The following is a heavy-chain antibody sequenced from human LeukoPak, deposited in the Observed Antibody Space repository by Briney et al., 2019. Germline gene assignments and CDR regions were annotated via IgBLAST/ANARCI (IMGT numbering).Heavy chain of an antibody. V-gene: IGHV5-51*01. Sequence: GESLKISCKGSGYSFTNYWIAWVRQTPGKGLEWMGIIYPGDSDTRYSPSFQGQVTISADKSISTAYLQWSSLKASDTAMYYCARHPIAAAGFTFDYWGQGTLVTVSS. CDR1: GYSFTNYW. J-gene: IGHJ4*02. CDR3: ARHPIAAAGFTFDY. CDR2: IYPGDSDT. D-gene: IGHD6-13*01.